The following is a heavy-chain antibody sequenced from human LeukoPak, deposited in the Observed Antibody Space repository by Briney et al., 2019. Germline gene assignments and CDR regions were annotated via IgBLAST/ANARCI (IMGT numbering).Heavy chain of an antibody. V-gene: IGHV3-11*01. Sequence: GGSLRLSCAASGFTFSDYYMSWIRQAPGKGLEWVSNIRSRGSTIYYADSVKGRFTISRDNAKNSLYLHMYSLRAEDTAVYYCAREQWLVPSDDAFDIWGQGTMVTVSS. D-gene: IGHD6-19*01. CDR2: IRSRGSTI. J-gene: IGHJ3*02. CDR1: GFTFSDYY. CDR3: AREQWLVPSDDAFDI.